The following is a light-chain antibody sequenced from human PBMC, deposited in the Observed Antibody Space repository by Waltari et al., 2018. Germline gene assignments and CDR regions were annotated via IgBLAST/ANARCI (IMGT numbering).Light chain of an antibody. CDR1: QGVLYSSTNKNV. CDR2: WAS. J-gene: IGKJ1*01. CDR3: QQYSSAPPWT. Sequence: DIVMTQSPDSLAVSLGERATINCKSSQGVLYSSTNKNVLSWYQQKPGQPPKLLIYWASTRESGVPDRFSGSGSGTDFTLTISSLQAEDVAVYYCQQYSSAPPWTFGQGTKVEIK. V-gene: IGKV4-1*01.